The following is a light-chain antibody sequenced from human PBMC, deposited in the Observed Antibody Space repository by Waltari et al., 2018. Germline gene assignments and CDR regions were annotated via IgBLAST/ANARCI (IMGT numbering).Light chain of an antibody. CDR1: SSDVGGYNY. V-gene: IGLV2-14*01. Sequence: QSALTQPASVSGSPGQSITFSCTGTSSDVGGYNYVSWYQQHPGKVPKLMIYEVSNRPSGVSNRFSGSKSGNTASLTISGLQAEDGADYYCLSYTSSSTYVFGTGTKVTVL. CDR2: EVS. J-gene: IGLJ1*01. CDR3: LSYTSSSTYV.